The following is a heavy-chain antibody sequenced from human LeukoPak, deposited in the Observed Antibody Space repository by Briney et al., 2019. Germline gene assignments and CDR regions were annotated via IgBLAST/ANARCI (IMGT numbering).Heavy chain of an antibody. V-gene: IGHV4-30-2*01. J-gene: IGHJ5*02. CDR3: ARAYSSSSNWFDP. Sequence: SETLSLTCAVSGGSISSGGYSWSWIRQPPGKGLEWIGYIYHSGSTYYNPSLKSRVAISVDRSKNQFSLKLSSVTAADTAVYYCARAYSSSSNWFDPWGQGTLVTVSS. D-gene: IGHD6-6*01. CDR1: GGSISSGGYS. CDR2: IYHSGST.